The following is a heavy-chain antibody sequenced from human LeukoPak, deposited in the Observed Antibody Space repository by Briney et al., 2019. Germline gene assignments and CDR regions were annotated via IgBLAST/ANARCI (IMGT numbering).Heavy chain of an antibody. CDR1: GYTFTSYY. CDR3: ARAPGYYDSCGSIDY. D-gene: IGHD3-22*01. CDR2: INPSGGST. Sequence: ASVKVSCKASGYTFTSYYMHWVRQAPGQGLEWMGIINPSGGSTSYAQKFQGRVTMTRDTSTSTVYMELSSLRSEDTAVYYCARAPGYYDSCGSIDYWGQGTLVTVSS. V-gene: IGHV1-46*01. J-gene: IGHJ4*02.